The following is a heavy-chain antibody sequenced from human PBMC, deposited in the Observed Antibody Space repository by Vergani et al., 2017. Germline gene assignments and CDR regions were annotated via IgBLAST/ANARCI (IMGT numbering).Heavy chain of an antibody. D-gene: IGHD2-21*02. Sequence: QVQLQESGPGLVKPSETLSLTCAFSGYSISSGSYWAWIRQPPGKGLEWIGSIFHSRTTHYNPSIESVATISVDTSRNQFSLRLSSVTAADTAVYYCARHNLWGDSQTGIGVWGLGTLVIGSS. CDR1: GYSISSGSY. CDR3: ARHNLWGDSQTGIGV. CDR2: IFHSRTT. V-gene: IGHV4-38-2*01. J-gene: IGHJ4*02.